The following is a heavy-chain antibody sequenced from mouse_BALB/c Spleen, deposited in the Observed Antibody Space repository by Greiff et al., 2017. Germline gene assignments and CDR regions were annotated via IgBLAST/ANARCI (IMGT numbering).Heavy chain of an antibody. J-gene: IGHJ1*01. CDR2: IYPSDSYT. CDR1: GYTFTSYW. V-gene: IGHV1-69*02. D-gene: IGHD1-1*01. CDR3: TRRGTTGYFDV. Sequence: QVQLQQPGAELVRPGASVKLSCKASGYTFTSYWINWVKQRPGQGLEWIGNIYPSDSYTNYNHKFKDKATLTVDKSSSTAYMQLSSPTSEDAAVYYGTRRGTTGYFDVWGEGTTVTVSS.